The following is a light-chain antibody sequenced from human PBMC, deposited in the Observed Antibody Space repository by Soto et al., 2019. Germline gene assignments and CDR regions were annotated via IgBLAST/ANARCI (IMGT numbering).Light chain of an antibody. V-gene: IGKV1-27*01. Sequence: DIQMTQSPSSLSASVGDRVTIICRASQGISSDLAWYQQKPGKVPKLLIYDASTLQSGVPSRFSGSGSGTDFTLTISSLQPEDVATYYYQNYNNVPPSLGGGTKVDTK. CDR1: QGISSD. CDR2: DAS. CDR3: QNYNNVPPS. J-gene: IGKJ4*01.